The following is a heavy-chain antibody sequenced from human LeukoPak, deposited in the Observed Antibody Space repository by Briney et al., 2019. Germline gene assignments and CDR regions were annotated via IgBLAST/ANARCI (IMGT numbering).Heavy chain of an antibody. CDR3: ARARDRYPYYYGMDV. V-gene: IGHV4-31*03. Sequence: SETLSLTCTVSSGSISSGGYYWSWIRQHPGKGLEWIGYIYYSGSTYHNPSLKSRVTISVDTSKNQFSLKLSSVTAADTAVYYCARARDRYPYYYGMDVWGQGTTVTVSS. D-gene: IGHD2-2*02. CDR2: IYYSGST. CDR1: SGSISSGGYY. J-gene: IGHJ6*02.